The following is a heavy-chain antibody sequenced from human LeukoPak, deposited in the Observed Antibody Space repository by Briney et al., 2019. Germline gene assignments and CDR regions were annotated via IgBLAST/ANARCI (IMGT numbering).Heavy chain of an antibody. D-gene: IGHD1-26*01. CDR1: GGSISSGTYY. CDR2: MFYSGST. CDR3: ARHLSGPYFDY. Sequence: SETLSLTCIVSGGSISSGTYYWAWIRQPPGKGLEWIGSMFYSGSTFYNPSLKSRVTISVDRSKNQFSLKLSSVTAADTAVYYCARHLSGPYFDYWGQGTLVTVSS. J-gene: IGHJ4*01. V-gene: IGHV4-39*01.